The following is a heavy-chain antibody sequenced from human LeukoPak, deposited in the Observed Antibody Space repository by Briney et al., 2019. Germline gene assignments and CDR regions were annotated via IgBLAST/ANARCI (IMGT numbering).Heavy chain of an antibody. J-gene: IGHJ5*02. D-gene: IGHD2-2*01. V-gene: IGHV3-74*01. CDR3: ARTLGVPSAFDP. CDR2: INSDGIST. Sequence: GGSLRLSCAASGFTFRSFWMHWVRQAPGKGLLWVSRINSDGISTTYADSVKGRFTISRDNAKNTVYLQMNSLRAEDTAVYYCARTLGVPSAFDPWGQGTLVTVSS. CDR1: GFTFRSFW.